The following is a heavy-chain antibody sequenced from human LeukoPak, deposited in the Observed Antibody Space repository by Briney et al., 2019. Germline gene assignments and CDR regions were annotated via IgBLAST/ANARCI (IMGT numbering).Heavy chain of an antibody. CDR3: ARFEDDGDYFDY. CDR1: GFTFSNFW. Sequence: GGSLGLSCAASGFTFSNFWMTWVRQAPGKGLEWVAIIKQDGSQKYYVDSVKGRFTISRDNAKNSLYLQMNSLRAEDTAVYYCARFEDDGDYFDYWGQGTLVTVSS. CDR2: IKQDGSQK. V-gene: IGHV3-7*01. J-gene: IGHJ4*02. D-gene: IGHD2-15*01.